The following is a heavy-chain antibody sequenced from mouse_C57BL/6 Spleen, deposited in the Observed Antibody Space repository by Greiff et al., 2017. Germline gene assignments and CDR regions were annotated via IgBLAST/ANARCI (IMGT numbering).Heavy chain of an antibody. J-gene: IGHJ4*01. V-gene: IGHV1-9*01. CDR2: ILPGSGST. D-gene: IGHD1-1*01. CDR3: ARYRKYYGSSGGYAMDY. CDR1: GYTFTGYW. Sequence: VQLKESGAELMKPGASVKLSCKATGYTFTGYWLEWVKPRPGHGLEWIGEILPGSGSTNYNEKFKGKATFTAVTSSNTAYMQLSSLTTEDSDIYYCARYRKYYGSSGGYAMDYWGQGTSVTVSS.